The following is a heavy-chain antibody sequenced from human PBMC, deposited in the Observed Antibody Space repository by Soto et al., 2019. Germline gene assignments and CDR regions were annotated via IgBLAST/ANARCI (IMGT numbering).Heavy chain of an antibody. J-gene: IGHJ4*02. CDR1: GGSLSPYY. D-gene: IGHD1-1*01. Sequence: SETLSLTCTVTGGSLSPYYWSWIRQPPGKGLDWIGYIYYSGTTNYNPSLKSRVSISVDTSKNQFSLKLSSVTAADTALYYCARTHYYDNNWYFSYWGRGALVTVS. V-gene: IGHV4-59*08. CDR2: IYYSGTT. CDR3: ARTHYYDNNWYFSY.